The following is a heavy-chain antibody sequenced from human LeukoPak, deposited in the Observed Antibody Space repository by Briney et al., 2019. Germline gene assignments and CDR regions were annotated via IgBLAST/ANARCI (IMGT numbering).Heavy chain of an antibody. V-gene: IGHV4-39*01. CDR1: GGSISGSDYY. Sequence: SETLSLTCTVSGGSISGSDYYWTWIRQPPGKGLEWIASIYYSGNTLYNPSLKSRVTMSVDTSKNQFSLRLSSVTATDTAIFYCARHKGCASITHCHFDYWGQGILVTVSS. D-gene: IGHD2-21*01. CDR2: IYYSGNT. CDR3: ARHKGCASITHCHFDY. J-gene: IGHJ4*02.